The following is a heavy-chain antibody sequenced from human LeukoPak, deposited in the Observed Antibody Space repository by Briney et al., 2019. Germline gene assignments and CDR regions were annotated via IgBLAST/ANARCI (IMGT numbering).Heavy chain of an antibody. CDR1: GGSISSSSYY. D-gene: IGHD6-13*01. Sequence: SETLSLTCTVSGGSISSSSYYWGWIRQPPGKGLEWIGSIYYSGSTYYNPSLKSRVTISVDTSKNQFSLKLSSVTAADTAVYYCARHGDSSSGYADIFDYWGQGTLVTVSS. J-gene: IGHJ4*02. CDR3: ARHGDSSSGYADIFDY. CDR2: IYYSGST. V-gene: IGHV4-39*01.